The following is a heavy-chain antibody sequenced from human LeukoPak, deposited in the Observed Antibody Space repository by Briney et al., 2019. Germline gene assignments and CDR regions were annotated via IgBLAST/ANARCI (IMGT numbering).Heavy chain of an antibody. CDR3: ASGYSYGYSTSGYFDY. CDR2: IYHSGST. J-gene: IGHJ4*02. Sequence: SETLSLTCTVSGYSISSGYYWGWIRQPPGKGLEWIGSIYHSGSTYYNQSLKSRVTISVDTSKNQFSLKLSSVTAADTAVYYCASGYSYGYSTSGYFDYWGQGTLVTVSS. CDR1: GYSISSGYY. V-gene: IGHV4-38-2*02. D-gene: IGHD5-18*01.